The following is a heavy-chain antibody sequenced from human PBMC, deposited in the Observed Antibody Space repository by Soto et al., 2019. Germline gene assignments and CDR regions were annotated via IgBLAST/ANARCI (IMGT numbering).Heavy chain of an antibody. V-gene: IGHV1-2*04. Sequence: ASVKVSCKASGYSFTDYHIHWVRQAPGQGLEWLGRINPKSGGTSTAQKFQGWVTMTRDRSISTVYMELTRLRSDDTAVYFCARGHSTDCSNGVCSFFYNHEMDVWGQGSTVTVSS. CDR2: INPKSGGT. CDR3: ARGHSTDCSNGVCSFFYNHEMDV. D-gene: IGHD2-8*01. J-gene: IGHJ6*02. CDR1: GYSFTDYH.